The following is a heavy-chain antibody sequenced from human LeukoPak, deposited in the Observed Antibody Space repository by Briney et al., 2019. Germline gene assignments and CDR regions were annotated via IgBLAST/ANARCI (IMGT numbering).Heavy chain of an antibody. CDR1: GFTFSGYG. CDR2: ISYDGSNK. V-gene: IGHV3-30*18. Sequence: GGSLRLSCAASGFTFSGYGMHWVRQAPGKGLEWVAVISYDGSNKYYADSVKGRFTISRDNSKNTLYLQMNSLRAEDTAVYYCAKDSSVRYYYDSSGYSPHALDIWGRGTMVTVSS. J-gene: IGHJ3*02. CDR3: AKDSSVRYYYDSSGYSPHALDI. D-gene: IGHD3-22*01.